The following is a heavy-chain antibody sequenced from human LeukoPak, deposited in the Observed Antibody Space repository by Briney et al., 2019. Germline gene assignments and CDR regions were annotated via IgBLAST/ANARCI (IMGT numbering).Heavy chain of an antibody. J-gene: IGHJ5*02. Sequence: GGTLRLSCAASGFTFSSYSMNWVRQAPGKGLEWVSSISSSSSYIYYADSVKGRFTISRDNAKNYLYLQMNSLRAEDTAVYYCARGGATTYQCNWFDPWGQGTLVTVSS. CDR3: ARGGATTYQCNWFDP. V-gene: IGHV3-21*01. CDR1: GFTFSSYS. D-gene: IGHD1-26*01. CDR2: ISSSSSYI.